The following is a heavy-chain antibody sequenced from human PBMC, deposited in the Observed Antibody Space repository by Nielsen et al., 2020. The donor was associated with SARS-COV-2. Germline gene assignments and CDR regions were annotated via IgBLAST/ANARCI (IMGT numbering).Heavy chain of an antibody. D-gene: IGHD3-3*01. V-gene: IGHV1-18*01. CDR3: ARDRNTIFGVVILYYYYGMDV. J-gene: IGHJ6*02. Sequence: ASVKVSCKASGYTFTSYGISWVRQAPGQGLEWMGWISAYNGNTNYAQKLQGRVTMTTETSTSTAYMELRSLRSDDTAVYYCARDRNTIFGVVILYYYYGMDVWGQGTTVTVSS. CDR2: ISAYNGNT. CDR1: GYTFTSYG.